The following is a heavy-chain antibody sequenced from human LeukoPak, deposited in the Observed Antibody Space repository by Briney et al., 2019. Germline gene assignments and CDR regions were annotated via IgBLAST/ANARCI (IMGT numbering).Heavy chain of an antibody. CDR1: GYTFTGYF. CDR3: AREHSSSWDQFDY. V-gene: IGHV1-18*04. Sequence: ASVMVSCMASGYTFTGYFIHWVRQAPGQGLEWMGWFNPENGNTNYAQKVQGRVTMTADTSTSTSYMELRSLRSDDTAVYYCAREHSSSWDQFDYWGQGTLVTVSS. CDR2: FNPENGNT. J-gene: IGHJ4*02. D-gene: IGHD6-13*01.